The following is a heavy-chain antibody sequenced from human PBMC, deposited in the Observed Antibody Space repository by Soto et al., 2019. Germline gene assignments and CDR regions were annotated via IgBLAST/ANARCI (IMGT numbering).Heavy chain of an antibody. V-gene: IGHV4-30-4*01. CDR1: CGSISSGDYY. CDR3: ARGNGVTPATRWFDP. Sequence: PSETLSLTCTVSCGSISSGDYYWSWIRQPPGKGLEWIGYIYYSGSTYYSPSLKSRVTISVDTSKNQFSLKLSSVTAADTAVYYCARGNGVTPATRWFDPWGQGTLVTVSS. CDR2: IYYSGST. D-gene: IGHD1-1*01. J-gene: IGHJ5*02.